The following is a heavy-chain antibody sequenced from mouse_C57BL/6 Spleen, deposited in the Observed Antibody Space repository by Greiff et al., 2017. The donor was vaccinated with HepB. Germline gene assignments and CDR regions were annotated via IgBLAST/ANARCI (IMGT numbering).Heavy chain of an antibody. V-gene: IGHV1-15*01. CDR1: GYTFTDYE. CDR3: TRGTYDGFPAWFAY. D-gene: IGHD2-3*01. CDR2: IDPETGGT. J-gene: IGHJ3*01. Sequence: VKLMESGAELVRPGASVTLSCKASGYTFTDYEMHWVKQTPVHGLEWIGAIDPETGGTAYNQKFKGKAILTADKSSSTAYMELRSLTSEDSAVYYCTRGTYDGFPAWFAYWGQGTLVTVSA.